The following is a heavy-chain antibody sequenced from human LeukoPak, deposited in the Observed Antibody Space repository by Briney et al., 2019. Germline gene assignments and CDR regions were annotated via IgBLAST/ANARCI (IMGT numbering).Heavy chain of an antibody. CDR1: RFTFSSFG. CDR2: ISAYNGDT. CDR3: AWWDSSSSWPPYFAY. J-gene: IGHJ4*02. Sequence: ASVKVSCKASRFTFSSFGFTWVRQAPGQGLGWMGWISAYNGDTNYAQKFQSRLTMTTDTSTSTASVELRSLRSDDTAIYYWAWWDSSSSWPPYFAYWGQGTLVTVSS. V-gene: IGHV1-18*01. D-gene: IGHD3-22*01.